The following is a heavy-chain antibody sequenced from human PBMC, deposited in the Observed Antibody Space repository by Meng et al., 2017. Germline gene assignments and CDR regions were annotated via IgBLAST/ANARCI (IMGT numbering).Heavy chain of an antibody. CDR2: IYNCGST. J-gene: IGHJ6*02. D-gene: IGHD1-1*01. V-gene: IGHV3-66*03. Sequence: GESLKISCAASGLTVSSNYMNWVRQAPGKGLKWVSVIYNCGSTHYADSVKGRFTISRDNSKNTLSLEMNSLRAVDTAVYYCARETGTGMDVWGQGTTVTVSS. CDR3: ARETGTGMDV. CDR1: GLTVSSNY.